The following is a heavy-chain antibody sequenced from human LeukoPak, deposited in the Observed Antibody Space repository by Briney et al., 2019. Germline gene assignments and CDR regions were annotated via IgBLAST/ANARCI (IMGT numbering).Heavy chain of an antibody. J-gene: IGHJ4*02. CDR2: IRSSSIYT. CDR1: GFTFSDYC. V-gene: IGHV3-11*05. CDR3: ATVTARDGYRMYY. Sequence: GGSLRLSCAASGFTFSDYCMSWIRQAPGKGLEWVSYIRSSSIYTNYADSVKGRFTISRDNAKNSLFLQMNSLRVEDTAVYYCATVTARDGYRMYYCGQGTLVTVSS. D-gene: IGHD5-24*01.